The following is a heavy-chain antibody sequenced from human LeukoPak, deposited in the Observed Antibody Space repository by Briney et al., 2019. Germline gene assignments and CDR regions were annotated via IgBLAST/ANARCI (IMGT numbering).Heavy chain of an antibody. CDR2: INHSGST. Sequence: SETLSLTCAVYGWSFSGYYWSWIRQPPGKGLEWIGEINHSGSTNYNPSLKSRVTISVETSTNQFSLKLSSVTAADTAVYYCARVYGRYPFDYWGQGTLVTVSS. J-gene: IGHJ4*02. CDR1: GWSFSGYY. D-gene: IGHD4-17*01. CDR3: ARVYGRYPFDY. V-gene: IGHV4-34*01.